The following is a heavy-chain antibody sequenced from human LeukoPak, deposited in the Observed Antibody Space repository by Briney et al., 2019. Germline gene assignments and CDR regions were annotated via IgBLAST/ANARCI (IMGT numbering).Heavy chain of an antibody. CDR1: GGTFSSYA. D-gene: IGHD3-3*01. CDR3: ARPLIWSGPWYYFDY. CDR2: IIPIFGTA. V-gene: IGHV1-69*13. Sequence: AASVKVSCKASGGTFSSYAISWVRQAPGQGLEWMGGIIPIFGTANYAQKFQGRVTITADESTSTAYMELSSLRSEDTAVYYCARPLIWSGPWYYFDYWGQGTLVTVSS. J-gene: IGHJ4*02.